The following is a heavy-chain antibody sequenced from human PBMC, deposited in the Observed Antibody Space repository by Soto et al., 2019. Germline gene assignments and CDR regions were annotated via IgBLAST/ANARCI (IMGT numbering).Heavy chain of an antibody. CDR2: IYYSGST. V-gene: IGHV4-59*01. CDR1: DGSISSYY. J-gene: IGHJ6*03. Sequence: SETLSLTCTVSDGSISSYYWSWIRQPPGKGLEWIGYIYYSGSTNYNPSLKSRVTISVDTSKNQFSLKLSSVTAADTAVYYCAREYCSGGSCYSPHYYYYMDVWGKGTTVTVSS. D-gene: IGHD2-15*01. CDR3: AREYCSGGSCYSPHYYYYMDV.